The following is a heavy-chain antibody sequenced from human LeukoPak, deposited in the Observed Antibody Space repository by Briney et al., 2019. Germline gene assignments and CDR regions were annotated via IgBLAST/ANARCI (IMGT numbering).Heavy chain of an antibody. V-gene: IGHV4-31*03. Sequence: PSETLSLTCTVSGGSISSGGYYWSWIRQHPGKGLEWIGYIYYSGSTYYNPSLKSRVTISPDTSKNQFSLKLSSVTAADTAMYYCAKTSGSYKQDAFDIWGQGTMVTVSS. CDR3: AKTSGSYKQDAFDI. CDR2: IYYSGST. J-gene: IGHJ3*02. D-gene: IGHD1-26*01. CDR1: GGSISSGGYY.